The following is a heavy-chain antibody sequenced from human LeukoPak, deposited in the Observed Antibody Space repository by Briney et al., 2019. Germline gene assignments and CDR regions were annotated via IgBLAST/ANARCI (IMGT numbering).Heavy chain of an antibody. Sequence: PSETLSLTCTVSGGSISSSSYYWGWIRQPPGKGLEWIGSIYYSGSTYYNPSLKSRVTISVDTSKNQFSLKLSSVTAADTAVYYCASGDVPRGWFDPWGQGTLVTVSS. V-gene: IGHV4-39*07. CDR3: ASGDVPRGWFDP. J-gene: IGHJ5*02. CDR1: GGSISSSSYY. D-gene: IGHD3-10*01. CDR2: IYYSGST.